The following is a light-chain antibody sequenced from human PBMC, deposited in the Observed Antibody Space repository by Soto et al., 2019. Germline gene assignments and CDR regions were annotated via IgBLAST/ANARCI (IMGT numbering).Light chain of an antibody. CDR3: QQYNSYALT. V-gene: IGKV1-5*01. Sequence: DIPMTQSPSTLSASVGDRVTITCRASQSISSWLAWYQQKPGKAPKLLIYDASSLESGVPSRFSGSGSGTEFTLTINSLHPDDFATNYCQQYNSYALTFGGGTKVEIK. CDR1: QSISSW. CDR2: DAS. J-gene: IGKJ4*01.